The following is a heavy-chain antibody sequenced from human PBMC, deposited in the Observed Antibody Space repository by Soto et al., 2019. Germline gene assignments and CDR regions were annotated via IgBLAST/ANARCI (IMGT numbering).Heavy chain of an antibody. J-gene: IGHJ6*02. Sequence: RGESLKISCKGSGYSFTSYWIGWVRQMPGKGLEWMGIIHPGDSDTRYSPSFQGQVTISADKSISTAYLQWSSLKASDTAMYYCARHGPRNPTGYSYGPVYYYYYGMDVWGQGTTVTVSS. D-gene: IGHD5-18*01. CDR1: GYSFTSYW. CDR2: IHPGDSDT. V-gene: IGHV5-51*01. CDR3: ARHGPRNPTGYSYGPVYYYYYGMDV.